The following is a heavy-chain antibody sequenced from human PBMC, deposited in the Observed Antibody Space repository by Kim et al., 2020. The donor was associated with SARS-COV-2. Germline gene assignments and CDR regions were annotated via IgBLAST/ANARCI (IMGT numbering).Heavy chain of an antibody. CDR1: GFTFNTYT. Sequence: GGSLRLSCAASGFTFNTYTMGWVRQAPGKGLEWVSSITVSSTHIYYADSVKGRITISRDNARNSVYLQMNSLRVDDTAVYYCARGWFGQVGDYWGQGTRVTVSS. D-gene: IGHD3-16*01. V-gene: IGHV3-21*01. CDR3: ARGWFGQVGDY. CDR2: ITVSSTHI. J-gene: IGHJ4*02.